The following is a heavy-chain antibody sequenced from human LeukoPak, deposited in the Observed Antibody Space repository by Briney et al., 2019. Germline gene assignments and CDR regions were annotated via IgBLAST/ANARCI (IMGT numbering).Heavy chain of an antibody. D-gene: IGHD6-19*01. V-gene: IGHV3-9*01. Sequence: PGGSLRLSCAASGFTFDDYAMHWVRQAPGKGLEWVSGISWNSGSIGYADSVKGRFTISRDNAKNSLYLQMNSLRAEDTALYYCAKGYSDKQWLNSPFDYWGQGTLVTVSS. CDR3: AKGYSDKQWLNSPFDY. CDR1: GFTFDDYA. J-gene: IGHJ4*02. CDR2: ISWNSGSI.